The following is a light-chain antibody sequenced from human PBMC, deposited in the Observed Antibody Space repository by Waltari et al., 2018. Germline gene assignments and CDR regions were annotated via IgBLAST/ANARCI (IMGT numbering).Light chain of an antibody. CDR2: SNN. V-gene: IGLV1-44*01. CDR3: AAWDVSLKGV. J-gene: IGLJ2*01. CDR1: SSNIGSNT. Sequence: QSVLTQPPSASGTPGQRVTISCSGSSSNIGSNTVNWYQQLPGMAPKLIIYSNNQRPSGVPDGFSGSRSGTSASLAISGLQSDDEADYYCAAWDVSLKGVFGGGTKVTVL.